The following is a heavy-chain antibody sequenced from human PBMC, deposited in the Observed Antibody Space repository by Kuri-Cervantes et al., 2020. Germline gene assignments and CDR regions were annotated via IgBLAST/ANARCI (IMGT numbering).Heavy chain of an antibody. D-gene: IGHD6-19*01. CDR1: GGSISPYY. V-gene: IGHV4-59*01. CDR2: IYYTGTP. CDR3: TRDRSGWYENDF. J-gene: IGHJ4*02. Sequence: SETLSLTCTVSGGSISPYYWAWIRQPPGKGLEWLGYIYYTGTPHYSPSLKSRVTISLDKSWNQFSLSLTSVTAADTAVYYCTRDRSGWYENDFWGQGTLVTVSS.